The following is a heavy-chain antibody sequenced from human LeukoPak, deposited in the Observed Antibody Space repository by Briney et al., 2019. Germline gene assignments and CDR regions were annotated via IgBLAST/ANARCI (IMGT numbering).Heavy chain of an antibody. D-gene: IGHD3-9*01. CDR2: ISGHNGNT. J-gene: IGHJ4*02. Sequence: ASVKLSCKTSGYTFTTYGLSWVRQARGQGLEWMGWISGHNGNTNYAHKFQGRVSMTTDTPTRTAYMELKSLRSDDTAVYYCVLGDILTGYWAEYFAYWGQGTLATVSS. CDR3: VLGDILTGYWAEYFAY. V-gene: IGHV1-18*01. CDR1: GYTFTTYG.